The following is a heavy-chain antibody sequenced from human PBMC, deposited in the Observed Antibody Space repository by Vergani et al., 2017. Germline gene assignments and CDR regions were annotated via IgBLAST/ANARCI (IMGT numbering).Heavy chain of an antibody. CDR2: IYHSGGT. CDR3: ARTESFILRYFHWAL. J-gene: IGHJ4*02. Sequence: QLHLQESGPGLVKPSETLSLTCTVSGGSITSSSYYWGWIRQPPGKGLEWSGNIYHSGGTYYNPSLKGRVTISVDTSKNQFSLEVNSVTAADTAIYFCARTESFILRYFHWALWGQGTLVTVSS. CDR1: GGSITSSSYY. V-gene: IGHV4-39*01. D-gene: IGHD3-9*01.